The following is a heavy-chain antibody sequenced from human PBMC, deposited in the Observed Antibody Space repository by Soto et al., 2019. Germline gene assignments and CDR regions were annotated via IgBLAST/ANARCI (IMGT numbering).Heavy chain of an antibody. J-gene: IGHJ3*01. CDR3: AINYYDTAPY. CDR1: GGTFSSYT. D-gene: IGHD3-22*01. V-gene: IGHV1-69*02. Sequence: QVQLVQSGAGVKKPGSSVKVSCKASGGTFSSYTISWVRQPPGQGLEWMGRIIPILGVANYAHKFQGRVTITADKSTSTAYMELSSLRSEDTAVYYCAINYYDTAPYWGQGTMVTVSS. CDR2: IIPILGVA.